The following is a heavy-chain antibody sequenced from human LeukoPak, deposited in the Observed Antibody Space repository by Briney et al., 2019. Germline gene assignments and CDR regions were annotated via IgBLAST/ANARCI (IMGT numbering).Heavy chain of an antibody. V-gene: IGHV4-59*01. CDR1: GGSISSYY. Sequence: SETLSLTCTVSGGSISSYYWSWIRQPPGKGLEWIGYTYYSGSTNYNPSLKSRVTISVDTSQNQFSLKLSSVTAADTAGYYCAKLSKIFGVVPLMGWFDPWGKGTLVTVSS. CDR3: AKLSKIFGVVPLMGWFDP. D-gene: IGHD3-3*01. J-gene: IGHJ5*02. CDR2: TYYSGST.